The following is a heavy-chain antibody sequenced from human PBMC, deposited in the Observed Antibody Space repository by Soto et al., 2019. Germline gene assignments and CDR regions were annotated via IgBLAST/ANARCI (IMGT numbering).Heavy chain of an antibody. CDR2: LSGSGSLS. J-gene: IGHJ4*02. Sequence: EVLLLESGGGLVQPGGSLRLSCVVSGFTFNTFAMTWVRQAPGKGLEWVSALSGSGSLSYYADSVKGRFTISRDNSKNTLYLQMNNLRVEETAVYFCARDRGGALDSWGQGTLVTVSS. V-gene: IGHV3-23*01. CDR3: ARDRGGALDS. D-gene: IGHD2-15*01. CDR1: GFTFNTFA.